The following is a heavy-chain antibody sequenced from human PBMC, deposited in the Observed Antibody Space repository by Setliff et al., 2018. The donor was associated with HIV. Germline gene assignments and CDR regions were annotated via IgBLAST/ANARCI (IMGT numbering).Heavy chain of an antibody. CDR1: GYSFTSYW. CDR3: ARQGDYDILTGYYRGPHDAFDI. Sequence: PGESLKISCKGSGYSFTSYWIAWVRQMPGKGLEWMGIIYPGDSDTRCSLSFQGQATISADKSISTAYLQWSSLKASDTAMYYCARQGDYDILTGYYRGPHDAFDIWGQGTMVTVSS. D-gene: IGHD3-9*01. J-gene: IGHJ3*02. V-gene: IGHV5-51*01. CDR2: IYPGDSDT.